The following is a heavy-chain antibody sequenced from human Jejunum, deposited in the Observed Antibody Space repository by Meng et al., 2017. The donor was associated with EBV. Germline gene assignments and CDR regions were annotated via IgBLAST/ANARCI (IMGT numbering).Heavy chain of an antibody. CDR1: GLACSTSS. Sequence: VQLVESGGGLVKPGGSLRLPCSTSGLACSTSSMTWVRQAPGKGLEWVSSISSDSNHMYYADSIKGRFTISRDNAKNSLYLQMKSLRDEDTAVYYCARGGRIDGYKYDYWGQGTLVTVSS. V-gene: IGHV3-21*01. CDR2: ISSDSNHM. CDR3: ARGGRIDGYKYDY. J-gene: IGHJ4*02. D-gene: IGHD5-24*01.